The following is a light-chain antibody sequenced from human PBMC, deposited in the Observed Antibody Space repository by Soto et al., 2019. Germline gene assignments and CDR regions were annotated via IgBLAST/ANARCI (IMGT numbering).Light chain of an antibody. Sequence: EIVLTQSPATLSLSPGERATLSCRASQSITSYLAWYQQKPGQAPRLLIYDASNRATGIPARFGGSGSGTDFTLTISSLEPEDFAVYYCQQRSSWPLTFGQGTRLEIK. CDR2: DAS. CDR3: QQRSSWPLT. J-gene: IGKJ5*01. CDR1: QSITSY. V-gene: IGKV3-11*01.